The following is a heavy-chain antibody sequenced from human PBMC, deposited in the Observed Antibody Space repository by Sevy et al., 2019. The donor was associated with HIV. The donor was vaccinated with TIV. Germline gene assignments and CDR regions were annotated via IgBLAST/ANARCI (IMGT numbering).Heavy chain of an antibody. D-gene: IGHD3-22*01. CDR2: IHSDDTT. J-gene: IGHJ4*02. Sequence: GGSLRLSCAASGFTVNSNYMTWVRQAPGKGLEGVSVIHSDDTTYHADSVKDRFTISRDNFKNTLYLHMSSLRAEDTAVYYCARKYDSSGYFDYWGQGTLVTVSS. CDR3: ARKYDSSGYFDY. CDR1: GFTVNSNY. V-gene: IGHV3-66*01.